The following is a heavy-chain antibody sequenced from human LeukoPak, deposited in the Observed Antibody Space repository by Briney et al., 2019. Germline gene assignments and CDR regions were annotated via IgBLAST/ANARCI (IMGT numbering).Heavy chain of an antibody. D-gene: IGHD2-2*01. CDR1: GGSISSSY. CDR2: FYDSVST. V-gene: IGHV4-59*08. Sequence: SETLSLACTVPGGSISSSYWSWIRQSPGKGLEWIGYFYDSVSTKYNPSLKRRVTISTDTSKNQLSLKLKSVTAADTAVYYCARHGAFFTRGFCSSANCYVDGLHTWGQGIMVSVST. CDR3: ARHGAFFTRGFCSSANCYVDGLHT. J-gene: IGHJ3*01.